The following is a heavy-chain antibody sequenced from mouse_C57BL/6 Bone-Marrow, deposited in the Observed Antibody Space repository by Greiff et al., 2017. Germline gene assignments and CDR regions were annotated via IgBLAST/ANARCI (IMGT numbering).Heavy chain of an antibody. CDR3: ARQALRSGDY. V-gene: IGHV5-6*01. Sequence: EVPLVESGGDLVKPGGSLKLSCAASGFTFSSYGMSWVRQTPDKRLEWVATISSGGSYTYYPDSVKGRFTISRDNAKNTLYLQMSSLKSEDTAMYYCARQALRSGDYWGQGTSVTVSS. CDR1: GFTFSSYG. CDR2: ISSGGSYT. J-gene: IGHJ4*01.